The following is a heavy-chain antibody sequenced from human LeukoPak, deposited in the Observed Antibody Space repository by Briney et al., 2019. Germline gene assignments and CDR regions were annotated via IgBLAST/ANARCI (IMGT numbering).Heavy chain of an antibody. Sequence: GGSLRLSCAASGFTFSSYSMNWVRQAPGKGLKWVSYISSSSSLIYYADSVKGRFTISRDNAKNSLYLQMNSLRDEDTAVYYCARAGAELRFLEWYLALDAFDIWGQGTMVTVSS. D-gene: IGHD3-3*01. J-gene: IGHJ3*02. CDR1: GFTFSSYS. CDR3: ARAGAELRFLEWYLALDAFDI. V-gene: IGHV3-48*02. CDR2: ISSSSSLI.